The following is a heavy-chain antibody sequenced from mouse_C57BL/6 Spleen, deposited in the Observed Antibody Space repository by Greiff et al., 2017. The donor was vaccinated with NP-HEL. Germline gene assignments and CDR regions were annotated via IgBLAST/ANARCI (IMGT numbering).Heavy chain of an antibody. CDR1: GFTFSDYY. J-gene: IGHJ4*01. D-gene: IGHD2-2*01. CDR3: ARSMVTRAMDY. Sequence: EVQVVESEGGLVQPGSSMKLSCTASGFTFSDYYMAWVRQVPEKGLEWVANINYDGSSTYYLDSLKSRFIISRDNAKNILYLQMSSLKSEDTATYYCARSMVTRAMDYWGQGTSVTVSS. V-gene: IGHV5-16*01. CDR2: INYDGSST.